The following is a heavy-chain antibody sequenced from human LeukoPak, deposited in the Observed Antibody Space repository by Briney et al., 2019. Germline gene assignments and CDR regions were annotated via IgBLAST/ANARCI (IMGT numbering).Heavy chain of an antibody. CDR1: GFTFSNYA. J-gene: IGHJ5*02. D-gene: IGHD6-13*01. Sequence: GGSLRLSCVASGFTFSNYAMMWVRQAQGKGLEWISSITGNGGGSFYAASVRGRFTFFRDNSRETLYLQMDSLRAEDTAIYYCAKGRGPGTVDWFDPWGQGTLVTVSS. CDR3: AKGRGPGTVDWFDP. V-gene: IGHV3-23*01. CDR2: ITGNGGGS.